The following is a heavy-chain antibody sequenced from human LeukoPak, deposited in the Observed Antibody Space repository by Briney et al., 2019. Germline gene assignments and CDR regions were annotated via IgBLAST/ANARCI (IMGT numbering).Heavy chain of an antibody. J-gene: IGHJ6*03. CDR3: ARATELTTWSMDV. V-gene: IGHV3-48*04. D-gene: IGHD4/OR15-4a*01. Sequence: GGSLRLSCAASGFTFSTYSMNWVRQAPGKGLEWVSYISSGSSTIYYADSVKGRFTISRDNAKNSLYLQMNSLRAEDTAVYYCARATELTTWSMDVWGKGTTVTVSS. CDR2: ISSGSSTI. CDR1: GFTFSTYS.